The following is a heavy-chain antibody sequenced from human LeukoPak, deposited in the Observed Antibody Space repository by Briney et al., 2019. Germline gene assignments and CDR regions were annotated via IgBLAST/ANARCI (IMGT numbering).Heavy chain of an antibody. J-gene: IGHJ6*03. CDR2: IYRSGSV. D-gene: IGHD4-17*01. V-gene: IGHV4-39*07. Sequence: SETLSLTCNVSGDSVTTESFYWAWIRQPPGKGPEWIGTIYRSGSVYHNPSLKSRLTISIDTSKNQVSLKVSSVTADDTAVYYCARDHDYGDYVVPHYYMDVWGKGTTVTVSS. CDR3: ARDHDYGDYVVPHYYMDV. CDR1: GDSVTTESFY.